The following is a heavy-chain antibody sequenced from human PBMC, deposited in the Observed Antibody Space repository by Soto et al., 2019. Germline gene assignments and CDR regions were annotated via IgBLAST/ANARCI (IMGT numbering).Heavy chain of an antibody. Sequence: SVKVSCKASGDIFDNYAISWVRQAPGQGLEWLGGISPVIGTTHYAQIFQGRLTITADRSTMTTYMELSGLKSEDTAIYFCARDYSGYDPALNRFDPWGQGTLVTV. V-gene: IGHV1-69*06. CDR3: ARDYSGYDPALNRFDP. D-gene: IGHD5-12*01. J-gene: IGHJ5*02. CDR1: GDIFDNYA. CDR2: ISPVIGTT.